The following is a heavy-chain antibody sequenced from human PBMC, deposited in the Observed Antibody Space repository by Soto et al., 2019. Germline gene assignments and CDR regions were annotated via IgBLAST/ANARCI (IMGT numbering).Heavy chain of an antibody. CDR1: GGSFSGYY. Sequence: PSETLSLTCAVYGGSFSGYYWSWIRQPPGKGLEWIGEINHSGSTNYNPSLKSRVTISIDTSKNQFSLKLSSVTAADTAIYYCARDSLGIAFFCTGRSKNNWFDPWGQGTLVTVSS. CDR2: INHSGST. CDR3: ARDSLGIAFFCTGRSKNNWFDP. D-gene: IGHD3-3*02. J-gene: IGHJ5*02. V-gene: IGHV4-34*01.